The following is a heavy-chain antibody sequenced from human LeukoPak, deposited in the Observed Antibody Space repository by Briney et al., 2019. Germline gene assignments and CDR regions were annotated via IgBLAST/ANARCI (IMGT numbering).Heavy chain of an antibody. CDR1: GGSFSGYY. D-gene: IGHD3-22*01. Sequence: SETLSLTCAVYGGSFSGYYWSWIRQPPGKGLEWIGEINHSGSTNYNPSLKSRVTISVDTSKNQFSLKLSSVTAADTAVYYCARGRGILVVRWGYAFDIWGQGTMVTVSS. CDR3: ARGRGILVVRWGYAFDI. V-gene: IGHV4-34*01. J-gene: IGHJ3*02. CDR2: INHSGST.